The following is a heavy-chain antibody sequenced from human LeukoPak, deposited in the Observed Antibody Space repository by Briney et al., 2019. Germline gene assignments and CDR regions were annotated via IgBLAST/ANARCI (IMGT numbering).Heavy chain of an antibody. J-gene: IGHJ3*02. D-gene: IGHD3-10*01. CDR1: GYSFTDYW. V-gene: IGHV5-51*01. CDR3: ARHGRGSRSPNAFDI. Sequence: GESLKISCKGSGYSFTDYWIGWVRQMPGEGLQWMGIIYPDDSDIRYSPSFPGQVTISADKSIITAYLQWSNLKASDTAMYYCARHGRGSRSPNAFDIWGQGTMVSVSS. CDR2: IYPDDSDI.